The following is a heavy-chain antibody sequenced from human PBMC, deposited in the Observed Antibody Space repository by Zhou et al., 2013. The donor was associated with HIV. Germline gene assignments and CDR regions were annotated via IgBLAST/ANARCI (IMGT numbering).Heavy chain of an antibody. CDR1: GYTFNAYY. J-gene: IGHJ3*02. CDR3: ARHRRYGDNSYAFDI. V-gene: IGHV1-8*03. CDR2: MNPNSGNT. D-gene: IGHD2-21*01. Sequence: QVQLVQSGAEVKKPGASVKVSCKASGYTFNAYYMHWVRQAPGQGLEWMGWMNPNSGNTGYAQNFQGRLTISRNTSISTAYMELGSLRSEDTGVYYCARHRRYGDNSYAFDIWAKGQWSPSLQ.